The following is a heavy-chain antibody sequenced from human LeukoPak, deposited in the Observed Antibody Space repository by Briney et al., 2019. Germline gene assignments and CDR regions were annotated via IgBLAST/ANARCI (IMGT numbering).Heavy chain of an antibody. Sequence: SVKVSCKASGGTFSSYAISWVRQAPGQGLEWMGGIIPIFGTANYAQKFQGRVTITTDESTSTAYMELSSLRSVDTAVYYCARSIFGVVEYFDYWGQGTLVTVSS. CDR3: ARSIFGVVEYFDY. CDR1: GGTFSSYA. J-gene: IGHJ4*02. D-gene: IGHD3-3*01. V-gene: IGHV1-69*05. CDR2: IIPIFGTA.